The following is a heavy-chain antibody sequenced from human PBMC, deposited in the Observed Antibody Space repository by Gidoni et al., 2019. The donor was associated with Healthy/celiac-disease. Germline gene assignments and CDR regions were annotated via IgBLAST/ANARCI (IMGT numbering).Heavy chain of an antibody. J-gene: IGHJ3*02. CDR3: ARDAEDYYGSGSYTPHI. D-gene: IGHD3-10*01. Sequence: QVQLVESGGGVVQPGRSLRLSCAASGFTFRSYGMHWVRQAPGKGLEWVAVIWYDVSNKYYADSVKGRFTISRDNSKNTLYLQMNSLRAEDTAVYYCARDAEDYYGSGSYTPHIWGQGTMVTVSS. CDR1: GFTFRSYG. CDR2: IWYDVSNK. V-gene: IGHV3-33*01.